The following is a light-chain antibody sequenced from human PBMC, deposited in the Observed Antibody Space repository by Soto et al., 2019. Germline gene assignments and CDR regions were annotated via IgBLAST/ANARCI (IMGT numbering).Light chain of an antibody. V-gene: IGLV1-47*01. CDR2: RSN. Sequence: QSVLTQPPSTSGIPGQSVTISCSGSSSNIGRNYLYWYQQFPGTAPKLLIYRSNQRPSGVPDRFSASKSGTSASLAISGLRSEDEADYYCAAWDGSLSGWVFGGGTQLTVL. J-gene: IGLJ3*02. CDR3: AAWDGSLSGWV. CDR1: SSNIGRNY.